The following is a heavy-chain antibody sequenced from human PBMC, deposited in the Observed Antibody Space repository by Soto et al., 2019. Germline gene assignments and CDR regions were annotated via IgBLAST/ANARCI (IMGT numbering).Heavy chain of an antibody. CDR3: ARDRYYDSSGYRSDFDY. Sequence: QVQLVQSGAEVKKPGASVKVSCKASGYTFTSYGISWVRQAPGQGLEWMGWVSAYNGNTNYVQKLQGRVTMTTDTSTSTPYMALRSLRSDHTAVYYSARDRYYDSSGYRSDFDYWGQGTLVTLSS. CDR2: VSAYNGNT. CDR1: GYTFTSYG. V-gene: IGHV1-18*01. D-gene: IGHD3-22*01. J-gene: IGHJ4*02.